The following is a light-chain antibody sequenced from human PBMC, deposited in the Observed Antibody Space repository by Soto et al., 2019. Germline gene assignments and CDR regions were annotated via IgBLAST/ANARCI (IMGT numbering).Light chain of an antibody. V-gene: IGKV3-15*01. CDR3: QQYNNWPPIT. CDR2: SAS. J-gene: IGKJ5*01. CDR1: QSVSSTY. Sequence: IVLTQSPGTLSLSPGERATLSCRASQSVSSTYLAWYQQKPGQAPRLLIYSASTRATGIPATFSGSGSGTEFTLTISSLQSEDFAVYYCQQYNNWPPITCGQGTRLEIK.